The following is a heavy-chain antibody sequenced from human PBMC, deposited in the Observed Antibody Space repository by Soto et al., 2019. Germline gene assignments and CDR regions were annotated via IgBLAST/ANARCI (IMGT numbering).Heavy chain of an antibody. D-gene: IGHD2-2*01. CDR2: ISSSSSTI. Sequence: PGGFLRLSCAASGFTFRSYSMNWVRQAPGKGLEWVSYISSSSSTIYYADSVKGRFTISRDNAKNSLYLQMNSLRAEDTAVYYCARGPNLNQYCSSTSCYYYMDVWGKGTTVTVSS. V-gene: IGHV3-48*01. J-gene: IGHJ6*03. CDR3: ARGPNLNQYCSSTSCYYYMDV. CDR1: GFTFRSYS.